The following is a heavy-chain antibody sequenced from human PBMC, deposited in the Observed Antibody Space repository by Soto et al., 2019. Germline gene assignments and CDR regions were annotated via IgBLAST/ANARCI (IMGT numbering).Heavy chain of an antibody. J-gene: IGHJ4*02. Sequence: PSETLSLTCAVSGTSISSTFWWTWVRQPPGKGLEWIGEVYHTGTTKYNPSLKNRVTVSVDKSNNQFSLELRAVTAADTAVYYCARVPDYWGQGILVTVSS. V-gene: IGHV4-4*02. D-gene: IGHD2-2*01. CDR1: GTSISSTFW. CDR3: ARVPDY. CDR2: VYHTGTT.